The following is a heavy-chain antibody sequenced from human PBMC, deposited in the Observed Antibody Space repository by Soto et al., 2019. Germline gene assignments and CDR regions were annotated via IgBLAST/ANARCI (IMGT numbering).Heavy chain of an antibody. CDR2: IYYSGST. V-gene: IGHV4-59*01. D-gene: IGHD5-18*01. CDR1: GGSISSYY. J-gene: IGHJ4*02. Sequence: QVQLQESGPGLVKPSETLSLTCTVSGGSISSYYWSWIRQPPGKGLEWIGYIYYSGSTNYNPSLKSRVTISVDTSKNQISLKLSSVTAADTAVYYCARFPRGYSYGHFDYWGQGTLVTVSS. CDR3: ARFPRGYSYGHFDY.